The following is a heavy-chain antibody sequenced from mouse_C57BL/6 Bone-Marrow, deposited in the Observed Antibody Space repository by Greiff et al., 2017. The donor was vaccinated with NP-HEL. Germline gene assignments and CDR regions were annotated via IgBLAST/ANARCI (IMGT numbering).Heavy chain of an antibody. V-gene: IGHV5-16*01. CDR2: INYDGSST. D-gene: IGHD2-3*01. J-gene: IGHJ2*01. CDR1: GFTFSDYY. CDR3: ARVGVTPFDY. Sequence: EVNVVESEGGLVQPGRSMKLSCTASGFTFSDYYMAWVRQVPEKGLEWVANINYDGSSTYYLDSLKSRFIISRDNAKNILYLQMSSLKSEDTATYYCARVGVTPFDYWGQGTTLTVSS.